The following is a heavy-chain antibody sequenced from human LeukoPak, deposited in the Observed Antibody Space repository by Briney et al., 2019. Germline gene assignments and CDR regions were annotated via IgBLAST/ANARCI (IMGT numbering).Heavy chain of an antibody. CDR1: GFIVSENY. V-gene: IGHV3-66*01. D-gene: IGHD6-19*01. CDR2: VYSGGLA. Sequence: AGGSLRLSCAASGFIVSENYMSWVRQAPGKGLELVSTVYSGGLAFYADPVKGRFTISRDNSKNTLYLQMSSLRDEDTAVYYCVRDRWPGLGDFWGQGTTVTVSS. J-gene: IGHJ6*02. CDR3: VRDRWPGLGDF.